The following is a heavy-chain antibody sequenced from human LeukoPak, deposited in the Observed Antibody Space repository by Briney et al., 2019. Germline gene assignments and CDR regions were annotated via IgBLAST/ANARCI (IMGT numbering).Heavy chain of an antibody. J-gene: IGHJ4*02. CDR3: ARGNYDYVWGSYRYYFDY. V-gene: IGHV3-21*01. D-gene: IGHD3-16*02. CDR1: GFTFSSYS. CDR2: ISSSSSYI. Sequence: GGSLRLSCVASGFTFSSYSMNWVRQAPGKGLEWVSSISSSSSYIYYADSVKGRFTISRDNAKNSLYLQMNSLRAEDTAVYYCARGNYDYVWGSYRYYFDYWGQGTLVTVSS.